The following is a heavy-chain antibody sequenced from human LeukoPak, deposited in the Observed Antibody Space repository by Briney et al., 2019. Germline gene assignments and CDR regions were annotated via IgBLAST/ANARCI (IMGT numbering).Heavy chain of an antibody. CDR3: AKDRPPYDFWSGYGY. D-gene: IGHD3-3*01. J-gene: IGHJ4*02. CDR1: GLTFSSYS. Sequence: GGSLRLSCAASGLTFSSYSMSWVRQAPGKGLEWVSSITSSSSYIYYADSVKGRFTISRDNAKNSLYLQMNSLRAEDTAVYYCAKDRPPYDFWSGYGYWGQGTLVTVSS. CDR2: ITSSSSYI. V-gene: IGHV3-21*04.